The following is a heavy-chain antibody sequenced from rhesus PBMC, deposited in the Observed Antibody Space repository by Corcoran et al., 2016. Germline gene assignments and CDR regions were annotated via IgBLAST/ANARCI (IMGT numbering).Heavy chain of an antibody. CDR1: VGSIRDIYS. J-gene: IGHJ4*01. D-gene: IGHD3-3*01. Sequence: QVPLQESGPGLVNPSETLSLTFALSVGSIRDIYSENWFRQPPGKGLEWIGNIYGSSGSTYYNPSLKSRVTISKDTSKNQFSLKLSSVTAADTAVYYCARTDWTGYYLDYWGQGVLVTVSS. CDR2: IYGSSGST. V-gene: IGHV4S7*01. CDR3: ARTDWTGYYLDY.